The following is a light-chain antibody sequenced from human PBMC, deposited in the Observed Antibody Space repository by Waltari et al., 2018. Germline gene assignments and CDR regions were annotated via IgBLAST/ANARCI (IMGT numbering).Light chain of an antibody. CDR2: WAS. V-gene: IGKV4-1*01. CDR3: QQYYSSVT. J-gene: IGKJ4*01. CDR1: QCVLYSSDNKNY. Sequence: DFVMTQSPDSLAVSPGERATINCKSSQCVLYSSDNKNYLAWYQQKPGQPPKLLIYWASTRESGVPDRFSGSGSGTDFTLTISSLQAEDVAVYYCQQYYSSVTFGGGTKVEIK.